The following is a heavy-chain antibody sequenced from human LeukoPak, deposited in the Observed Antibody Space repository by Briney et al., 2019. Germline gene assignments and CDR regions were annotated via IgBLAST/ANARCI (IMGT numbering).Heavy chain of an antibody. D-gene: IGHD3-22*01. CDR3: ARAPLYYYDSSGYYHFDP. V-gene: IGHV3-21*01. CDR2: ISSSSYI. J-gene: IGHJ5*02. Sequence: PGGSLRLSCAASGFTFSSYSMNWVRQAPGKGLEWVSSISSSSYIYYADSVKGRFTISRDNAKNSLYLQMNSLRAEDTAVYYCARAPLYYYDSSGYYHFDPWGQGTLVTVSS. CDR1: GFTFSSYS.